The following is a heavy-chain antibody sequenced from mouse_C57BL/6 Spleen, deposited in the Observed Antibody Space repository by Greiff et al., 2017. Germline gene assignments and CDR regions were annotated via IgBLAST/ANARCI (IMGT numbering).Heavy chain of an antibody. CDR1: GFSFTSSG. Sequence: QVQLQQSGPGLVPPSQSLSITCTVSGFSFTSSGVHWVRQSPGKGLEWLGVIWRGGSTDYNAAFMSRLSITKDNSKSQVFFKMNSLQADDTAIYDCAKNRARTGTIVWYFDVWGTGTTVTVSS. D-gene: IGHD4-1*01. CDR3: AKNRARTGTIVWYFDV. V-gene: IGHV2-5*01. CDR2: IWRGGST. J-gene: IGHJ1*03.